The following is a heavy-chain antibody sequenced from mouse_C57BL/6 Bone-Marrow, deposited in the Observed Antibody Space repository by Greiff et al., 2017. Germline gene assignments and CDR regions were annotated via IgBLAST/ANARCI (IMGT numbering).Heavy chain of an antibody. Sequence: DVKLVESGGGLVQSGRSLRLSCATSGFTFSDFYMEWVRQAPGKGLEWIAASRNKANDYTTEYSASVKGRFIVSRDTSQSILYLQMNALRAEDTAIYYWARDAGPSPHWYFDVWGTGTTVTVSS. CDR3: ARDAGPSPHWYFDV. V-gene: IGHV7-1*01. J-gene: IGHJ1*03. CDR2: SRNKANDYTT. CDR1: GFTFSDFY.